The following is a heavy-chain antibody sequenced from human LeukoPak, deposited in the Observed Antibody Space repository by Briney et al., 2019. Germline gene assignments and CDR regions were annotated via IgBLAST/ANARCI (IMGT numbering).Heavy chain of an antibody. CDR2: ISTNGGTI. D-gene: IGHD1-26*01. V-gene: IGHV3-11*01. Sequence: PGGSLRLSCAASGFDFSVYYMSWIRQAPGKGLEWISYISTNGGTIYYADSVKGRFTISRDSAKKSLYLQMHSLRAEDTAVYYCARISGGYYDYFDYWGQGTVVTVSS. CDR3: ARISGGYYDYFDY. J-gene: IGHJ4*02. CDR1: GFDFSVYY.